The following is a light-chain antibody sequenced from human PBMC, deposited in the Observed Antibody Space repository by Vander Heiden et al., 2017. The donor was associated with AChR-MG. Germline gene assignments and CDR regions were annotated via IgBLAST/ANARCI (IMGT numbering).Light chain of an antibody. Sequence: IVLTQSPGTLSLSPGETVTLSCRASQIISSNYLAWYQHRPGQAPTLLIYGASISATGIPARFSGSGSGTDFTLTISRLESEDFAVYYCHQDGSSPRTFGQGTRVEI. J-gene: IGKJ1*01. CDR2: GAS. V-gene: IGKV3-20*01. CDR3: HQDGSSPRT. CDR1: QIISSNY.